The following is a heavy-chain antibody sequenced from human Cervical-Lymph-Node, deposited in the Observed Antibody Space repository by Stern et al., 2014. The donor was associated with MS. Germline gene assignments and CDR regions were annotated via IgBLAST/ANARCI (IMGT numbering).Heavy chain of an antibody. J-gene: IGHJ4*02. D-gene: IGHD6-13*01. Sequence: QVQLVQSGAEVKKPGSSMKVSCKASGGTFSSIDISWVRQSPGQGLEWLGGIITLFGTTNYVQKVHGRVTIVAEEHQKQGSTELSSLRPEDTAVYYCVRDQAGIAASWGQGTLVTVSS. CDR2: IITLFGTT. CDR1: GGTFSSID. V-gene: IGHV1-69*01. CDR3: VRDQAGIAAS.